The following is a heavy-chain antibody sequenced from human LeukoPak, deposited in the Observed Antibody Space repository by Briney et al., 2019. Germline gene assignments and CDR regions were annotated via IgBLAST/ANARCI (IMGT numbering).Heavy chain of an antibody. CDR3: ARLWDSSSSLDY. CDR1: GGSISGYY. J-gene: IGHJ4*02. CDR2: IYSSGST. D-gene: IGHD6-6*01. Sequence: SETLSLTCTVSGGSISGYYWSWIRQPPGKGLEWIGYIYSSGSTNYNPSLKSRVTISVDTSKNQFSLRLSSVTAADTAVYYCARLWDSSSSLDYWGQGTLVTVSS. V-gene: IGHV4-59*08.